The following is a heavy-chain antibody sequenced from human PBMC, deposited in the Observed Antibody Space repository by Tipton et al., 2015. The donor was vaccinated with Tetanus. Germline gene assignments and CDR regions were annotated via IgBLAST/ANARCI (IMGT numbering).Heavy chain of an antibody. Sequence: TLSLTCTVSGGSITSSTYYWGWIRQPPGKGLEWIGTFYSGGSIFYNPSFKSRATISVDTPKNQISLRLTSVASADTAVYYCARVDSANDRIDHWGQGTLVTVSS. CDR3: ARVDSANDRIDH. J-gene: IGHJ4*02. CDR2: FYSGGSI. D-gene: IGHD5-12*01. CDR1: GGSITSSTYY. V-gene: IGHV4-39*01.